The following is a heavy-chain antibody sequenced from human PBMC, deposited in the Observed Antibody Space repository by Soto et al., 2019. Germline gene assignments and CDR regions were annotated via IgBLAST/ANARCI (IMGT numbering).Heavy chain of an antibody. D-gene: IGHD5-18*01. J-gene: IGHJ5*02. Sequence: SETLSLTCTVSGGSVSSGDYYWSWIRQTTGKGLEWIGYIYYSGNTNYNPSLKSRVIISVDTSKNLFSLKLTSVTAADTAVYYCARIPVDTSMVYWLDPWGQGTLVTVSS. CDR2: IYYSGNT. V-gene: IGHV4-61*08. CDR1: GGSVSSGDYY. CDR3: ARIPVDTSMVYWLDP.